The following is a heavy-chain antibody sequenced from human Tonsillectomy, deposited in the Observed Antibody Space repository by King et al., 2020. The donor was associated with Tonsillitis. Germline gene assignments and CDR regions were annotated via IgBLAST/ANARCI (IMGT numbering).Heavy chain of an antibody. CDR1: GFTFSNYW. J-gene: IGHJ3*02. CDR2: IKDDGSEK. D-gene: IGHD2-15*01. Sequence: VQLVESAGGLVQPGGSLRLSCAASGFTFSNYWMSWVRQAPGKGLEWVANIKDDGSEKYYVDSVKGRFTVSRDNAKNSLYLQMNSLRTDDTAVYYCASAVVAGYAFDIWGQGTMVTVSS. V-gene: IGHV3-7*01. CDR3: ASAVVAGYAFDI.